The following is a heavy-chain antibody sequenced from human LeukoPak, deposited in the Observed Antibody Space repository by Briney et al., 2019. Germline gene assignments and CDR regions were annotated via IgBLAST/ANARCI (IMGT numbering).Heavy chain of an antibody. D-gene: IGHD6-13*01. CDR2: ISGSGGST. J-gene: IGHJ4*02. CDR3: AKPTALAAAGTL. V-gene: IGHV3-23*01. Sequence: GGSLRLSCAASGFTFSSCAMSWVRQAPGKGLEWVSAISGSGGSTYYADSMKGRFTISRDNSKNTLYLQMNSLRAEDTAVYCCAKPTALAAAGTLGGQGTLVTVSS. CDR1: GFTFSSCA.